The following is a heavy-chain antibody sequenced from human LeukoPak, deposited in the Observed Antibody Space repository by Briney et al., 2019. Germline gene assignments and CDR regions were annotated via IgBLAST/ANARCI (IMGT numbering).Heavy chain of an antibody. V-gene: IGHV4-59*01. CDR1: GGSISSYY. J-gene: IGHJ6*02. CDR2: IYYSGST. CDR3: ASSPYSSSWATWVRYYYGMDV. Sequence: SETLSLTCTASGGSISSYYWSWIRQPPGKGLEWIGYIYYSGSTNYNPSLKSRVTISVDTSKNQFSLRLSSVTAADTAVYYCASSPYSSSWATWVRYYYGMDVWGQGTTVTVSS. D-gene: IGHD6-13*01.